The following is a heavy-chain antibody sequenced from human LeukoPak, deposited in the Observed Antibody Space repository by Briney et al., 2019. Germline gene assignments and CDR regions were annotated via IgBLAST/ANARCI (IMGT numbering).Heavy chain of an antibody. CDR1: GYSISSGYY. CDR2: IYHSGST. CDR3: ARAVGRSKQL. D-gene: IGHD6-13*01. V-gene: IGHV4-38-2*02. J-gene: IGHJ4*02. Sequence: SETLSLTCTVSGYSISSGYYWGWIRQPPGKGLEWIGSIYHSGSTYYNPSLKSRVTISVDTSKNQFSLKLSSVTAADTAVYYCARAVGRSKQLWGQGTLVTVSS.